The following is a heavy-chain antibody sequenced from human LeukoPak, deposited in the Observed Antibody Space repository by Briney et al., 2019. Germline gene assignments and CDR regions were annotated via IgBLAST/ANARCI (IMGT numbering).Heavy chain of an antibody. CDR3: ASELPVGAAFDY. D-gene: IGHD2-15*01. V-gene: IGHV4-59*01. CDR2: IYYSGST. CDR1: SGSLSSYY. Sequence: TPSETLSLTCTVSSGSLSSYYWSWIRQPPGKGLEWVGYIYYSGSTTYNPSLKSRVTISVDTSKNQFSLKLSSVTAADTAVYYCASELPVGAAFDYWGQGTLVTVSS. J-gene: IGHJ4*02.